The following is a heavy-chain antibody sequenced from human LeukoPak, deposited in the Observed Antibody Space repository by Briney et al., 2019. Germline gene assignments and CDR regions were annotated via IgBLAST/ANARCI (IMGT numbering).Heavy chain of an antibody. V-gene: IGHV4-38-2*02. J-gene: IGHJ5*02. CDR3: ARTYTRALWFGELSLDWFDP. CDR1: GHSISSGYS. D-gene: IGHD3-10*01. Sequence: SETLSLTCSVSGHSISSGYSWGWIRQAPGKGLEWIGSISHSGTTNYNPSLKSRVTISVDTSKNQFSLKLSSVTAADTAVYYCARTYTRALWFGELSLDWFDPWGQGTLVTVSS. CDR2: ISHSGTT.